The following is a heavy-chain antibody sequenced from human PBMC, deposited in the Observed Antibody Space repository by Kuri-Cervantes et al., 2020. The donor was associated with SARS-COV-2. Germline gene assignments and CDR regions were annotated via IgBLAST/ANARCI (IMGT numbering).Heavy chain of an antibody. CDR3: VRDHDFWSGYSTGPLDY. D-gene: IGHD3-3*01. J-gene: IGHJ4*02. Sequence: GGSLRLSCAASGFTFDDYGMSWVRQAPGKGLEWVSGINWNGGSTGYADSVKGRFTISRDNAKNSLYLQMNSLRAEDTAIYYCVRDHDFWSGYSTGPLDYWGQGTLVTVSS. CDR2: INWNGGST. V-gene: IGHV3-20*04. CDR1: GFTFDDYG.